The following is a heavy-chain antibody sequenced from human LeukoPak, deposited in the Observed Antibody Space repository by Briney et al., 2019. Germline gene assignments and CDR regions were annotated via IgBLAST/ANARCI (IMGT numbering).Heavy chain of an antibody. CDR3: ARGYYYDSSGFRH. V-gene: IGHV3-7*01. CDR1: GFTFSSYW. CDR2: IKKDGSEK. J-gene: IGHJ4*02. D-gene: IGHD3-22*01. Sequence: PGGSLRLSCAASGFTFSSYWMSWVRQAPGKGLEWVANIKKDGSEKYYVDSVKGRFTISRDNAKNSLYLQMNSLRAEDTAVYYCARGYYYDSSGFRHWGQGILVTVSS.